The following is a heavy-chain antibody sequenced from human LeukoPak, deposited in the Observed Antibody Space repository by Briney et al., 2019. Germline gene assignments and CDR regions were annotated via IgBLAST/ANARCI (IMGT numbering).Heavy chain of an antibody. V-gene: IGHV4-34*01. Sequence: SETVSLTCAVYGGSFSGYYWSWIRQPPGKGLEWIGEINHSGSTNYNPSLKSRVTISVDTSKNQFSLKLSSVTAADTAAYYCAWYTYYYDSSGYYSSYYFDYWGQGTLVTVSS. CDR1: GGSFSGYY. CDR2: INHSGST. CDR3: AWYTYYYDSSGYYSSYYFDY. D-gene: IGHD3-22*01. J-gene: IGHJ4*02.